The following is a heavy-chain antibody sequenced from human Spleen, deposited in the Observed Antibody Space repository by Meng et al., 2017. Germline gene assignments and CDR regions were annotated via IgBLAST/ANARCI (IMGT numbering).Heavy chain of an antibody. Sequence: VRLQESGPGLVKPCGTLSLTCVVSGASIIGSHWWSWVRQPPGKGLEWIGEIYHIGSTNYNPSLKSRVTILVDKSKNEFSLDLSSVTAADTAVYYCARVGESGDSLDSWGQGTLVTVSS. CDR3: ARVGESGDSLDS. CDR2: IYHIGST. J-gene: IGHJ4*02. V-gene: IGHV4-4*02. D-gene: IGHD2-21*01. CDR1: GASIIGSHW.